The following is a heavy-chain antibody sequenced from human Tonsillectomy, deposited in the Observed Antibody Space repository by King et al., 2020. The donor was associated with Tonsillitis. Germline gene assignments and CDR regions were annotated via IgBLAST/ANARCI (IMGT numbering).Heavy chain of an antibody. CDR2: IKQDASEE. CDR3: ARYYDGSSPDDAFDI. Sequence: DVQLVESGGGLVQPGGSLRLSCAASGFTFSYHWMTWVRQAPGKGLEWVANIKQDASEEYYVDSVKGRFSISRDNAKSSLLLQMNSLRAEDTAVYYCARYYDGSSPDDAFDIWGQGTMVTVSS. V-gene: IGHV3-7*03. D-gene: IGHD3-22*01. CDR1: GFTFSYHW. J-gene: IGHJ3*02.